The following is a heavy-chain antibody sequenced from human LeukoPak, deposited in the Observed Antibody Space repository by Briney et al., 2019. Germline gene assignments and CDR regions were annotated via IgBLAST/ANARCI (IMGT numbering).Heavy chain of an antibody. Sequence: GGSLRLSCAASGFIFNNYAMSWVRQAPGKGLEWVSAISESGGETYHADSVKGRFTISRDTSKSTLYLQLNSLRAEDTAIYYCAKGINSTGYYPFDYWGQGTLVTVSS. V-gene: IGHV3-23*01. J-gene: IGHJ4*02. D-gene: IGHD3-22*01. CDR3: AKGINSTGYYPFDY. CDR2: ISESGGET. CDR1: GFIFNNYA.